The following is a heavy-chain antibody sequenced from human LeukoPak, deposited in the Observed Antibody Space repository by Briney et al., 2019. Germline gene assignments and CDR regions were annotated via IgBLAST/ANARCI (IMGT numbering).Heavy chain of an antibody. CDR3: ARCGGQQWLANWFDP. CDR2: IWYDGSDK. V-gene: IGHV3-33*01. CDR1: GSTFSSYG. Sequence: GGSLRLSCAASGSTFSSYGMHWVRQAPGKGLEWVAVIWYDGSDKYYADSVKGRFTISRDNSKNTLYLQMNSLRAEDTAVYYCARCGGQQWLANWFDPWGQGTLVTVSS. D-gene: IGHD6-19*01. J-gene: IGHJ5*02.